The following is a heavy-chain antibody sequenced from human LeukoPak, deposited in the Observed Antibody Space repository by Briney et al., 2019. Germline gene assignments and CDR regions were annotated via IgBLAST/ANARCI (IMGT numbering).Heavy chain of an antibody. D-gene: IGHD6-13*01. V-gene: IGHV4-30-4*01. Sequence: SQTLSLTCTVSGGSISSGDYYWSWIRQPPGKGLEWIGYIYYSGSTYYNPSLKSRVTISVDKSENQFSLRLSSVTAADTAVYYCARKEWGSSRPFDCWGQGTLVTVSS. CDR1: GGSISSGDYY. CDR3: ARKEWGSSRPFDC. J-gene: IGHJ4*02. CDR2: IYYSGST.